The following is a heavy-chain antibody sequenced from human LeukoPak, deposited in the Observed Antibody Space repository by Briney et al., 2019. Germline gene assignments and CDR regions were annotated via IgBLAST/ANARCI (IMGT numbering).Heavy chain of an antibody. J-gene: IGHJ3*02. CDR2: INAGDGDT. D-gene: IGHD4-23*01. V-gene: IGHV1-3*01. CDR1: GYTFSNYA. CDR3: ARESYGGYQFDI. Sequence: ASVKVSCKASGYTFSNYAVHWVRQAPGQRLEWMGRINAGDGDTNYSQKLQGRVTITRDTSASTAHMELSSLRSEDTALYYCARESYGGYQFDIWGQGTVVTVSS.